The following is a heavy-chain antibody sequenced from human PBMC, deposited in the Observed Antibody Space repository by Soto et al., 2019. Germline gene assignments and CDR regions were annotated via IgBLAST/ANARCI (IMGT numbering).Heavy chain of an antibody. D-gene: IGHD2-2*01. CDR3: ARLEIVVVPAAKPLGNWWDNWFDP. CDR1: GGTFSSYA. V-gene: IGHV1-69*13. Sequence: GASVKVSCKASGGTFSSYAISWVRQAPGQGLEWMGGIIPIFGTANYAQKFQGRVTITADESTSTAYMELSSLRSEDTAVYYCARLEIVVVPAAKPLGNWWDNWFDPWGQGTLVTVSS. CDR2: IIPIFGTA. J-gene: IGHJ5*02.